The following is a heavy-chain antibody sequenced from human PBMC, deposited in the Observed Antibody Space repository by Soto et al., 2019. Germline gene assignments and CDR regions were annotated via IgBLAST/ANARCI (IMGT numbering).Heavy chain of an antibody. D-gene: IGHD4-17*01. J-gene: IGHJ4*02. Sequence: GSLRLSCAASGFTFSRDGMSWVRQAPGKGLEWVSLITDNGGSTYYADSVKGRFTISRDNTKNTLSLQMNSLRAEDTAVYYCAKERATTTAFDFCGQGALVTVSS. V-gene: IGHV3-23*01. CDR3: AKERATTTAFDF. CDR2: ITDNGGST. CDR1: GFTFSRDG.